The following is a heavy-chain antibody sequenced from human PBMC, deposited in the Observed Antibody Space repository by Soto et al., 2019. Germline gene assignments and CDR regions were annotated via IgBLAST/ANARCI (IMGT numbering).Heavy chain of an antibody. V-gene: IGHV1-18*01. Sequence: VQLVQSGSEVTSPGASVKVSCKASGYTFTSYGITWVRQAPGQGLDWMGWISASNGNTDYTQKFQGRVTMTTDTSTSTAYRELRSLTSDDTAVYYCARGQNCNDAFDLWGQGTLVTVSS. CDR2: ISASNGNT. J-gene: IGHJ5*02. D-gene: IGHD1-1*01. CDR1: GYTFTSYG. CDR3: ARGQNCNDAFDL.